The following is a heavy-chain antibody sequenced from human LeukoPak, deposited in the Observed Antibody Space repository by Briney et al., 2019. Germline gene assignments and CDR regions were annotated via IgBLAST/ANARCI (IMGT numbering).Heavy chain of an antibody. D-gene: IGHD5-24*01. J-gene: IGHJ6*02. CDR1: GFTVSSNY. CDR2: IYSGGST. V-gene: IGHV3-53*01. Sequence: GGSLRLSCAASGFTVSSNYMSWVRQAPGKGLEWVSVIYSGGSTYYADSVKGRFTISRDNSKNTLYLQMNSLRAEDTAVYYCARGEMATTGDYYGMDVWGQGTTVTVSS. CDR3: ARGEMATTGDYYGMDV.